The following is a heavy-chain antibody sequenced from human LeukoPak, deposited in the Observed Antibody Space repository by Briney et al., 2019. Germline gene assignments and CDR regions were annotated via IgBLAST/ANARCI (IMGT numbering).Heavy chain of an antibody. CDR1: GYTFTSYD. D-gene: IGHD1-20*01. CDR3: TTDLYNWNDFEGGFDY. V-gene: IGHV1-8*01. Sequence: ASVKVSCKASGYTFTSYDINWVRQATGQGLAWMGWMNPNSGNTGYAQKFQGRVTMTRNTSISTAYMELSSLRSEDTAVYYCTTDLYNWNDFEGGFDYWGQGTLVTVSS. CDR2: MNPNSGNT. J-gene: IGHJ4*02.